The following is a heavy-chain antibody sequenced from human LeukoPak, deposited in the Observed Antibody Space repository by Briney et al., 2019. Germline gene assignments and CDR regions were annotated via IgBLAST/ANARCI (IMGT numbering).Heavy chain of an antibody. V-gene: IGHV1-18*01. CDR3: ARGSHSGSYTDVDY. Sequence: VASVKVSCKASGYTFTSYGISWVRQAPGQGLEWMGWISAYNGNTNYAQKLQGRVTMTTDTSTSTAYMELRSLRSGDTAVYYCARGSHSGSYTDVDYWGQGTLVTVSS. CDR1: GYTFTSYG. D-gene: IGHD1-26*01. J-gene: IGHJ4*02. CDR2: ISAYNGNT.